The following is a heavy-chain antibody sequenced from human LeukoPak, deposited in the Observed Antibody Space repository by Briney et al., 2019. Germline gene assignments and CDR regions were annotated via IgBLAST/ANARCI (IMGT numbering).Heavy chain of an antibody. CDR2: IIPIFGTA. CDR1: GGTFSSYA. D-gene: IGHD3-16*02. CDR3: ARSYDYVWGSYRYIGYFDS. J-gene: IGHJ4*02. Sequence: ASVKVSCKASGGTFSSYAISWVRQAPGQGLEWMGGIIPIFGTANYAQKFQGRVTITADESTSTAYMELSSLRSEDTAVYYCARSYDYVWGSYRYIGYFDSWGQGTLVTVSS. V-gene: IGHV1-69*13.